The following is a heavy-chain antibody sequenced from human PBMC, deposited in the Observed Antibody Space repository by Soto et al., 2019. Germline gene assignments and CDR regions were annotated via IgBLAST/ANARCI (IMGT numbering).Heavy chain of an antibody. CDR1: GFTFRSYN. D-gene: IGHD5-18*01. V-gene: IGHV3-30-3*01. CDR3: ARAMDAAMASKDNWFDP. J-gene: IGHJ5*02. Sequence: QVQLVESGGGVVQPGRSLRLSCAASGFTFRSYNMHWVRQAPGKGLEWVAVISYDENNRYYTESVKGRFTISRDNSKNTLYLQVTSLRAEDTAVYYCARAMDAAMASKDNWFDPWGQGTLVTVSS. CDR2: ISYDENNR.